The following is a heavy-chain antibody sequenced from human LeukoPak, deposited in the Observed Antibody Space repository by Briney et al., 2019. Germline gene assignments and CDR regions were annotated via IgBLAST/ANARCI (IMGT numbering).Heavy chain of an antibody. CDR2: IYTSGST. V-gene: IGHV4-4*07. CDR3: ARGDVVVPAAFYYGMDV. D-gene: IGHD2-2*01. CDR1: GGSISSYY. J-gene: IGHJ6*02. Sequence: PSETLSLTCNVSGGSISSYYWSWIRQPAGRGLEWIGRIYTSGSTNYNPSLKSRVTMSVDTSKNQFSLKLSSVTAADTAVYYCARGDVVVPAAFYYGMDVWGQGTTVTVSS.